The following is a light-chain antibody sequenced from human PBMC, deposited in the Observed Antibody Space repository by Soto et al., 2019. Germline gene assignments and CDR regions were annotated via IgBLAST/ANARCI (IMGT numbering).Light chain of an antibody. V-gene: IGKV3-20*01. CDR2: GAS. Sequence: EIVLTQSPGTMSLSPGERATLSCRASQRVSKSYFVWYQQKPGQAPRLLIYGASTRAAGIPERFRGSASGTDFTLTISRLEPEDFAVYYCQQYGGSSYTFGQGTKVEIK. CDR1: QRVSKSY. CDR3: QQYGGSSYT. J-gene: IGKJ2*01.